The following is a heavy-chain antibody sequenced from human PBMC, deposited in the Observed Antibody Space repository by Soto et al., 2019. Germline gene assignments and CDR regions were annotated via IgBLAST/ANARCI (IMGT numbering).Heavy chain of an antibody. CDR3: ASNSYGYTFYGY. J-gene: IGHJ4*02. D-gene: IGHD5-18*01. Sequence: SETLSLTCTVSGGSISSGDYYWSWIRQPPGKGLEWIGYIYYSGSTYYNPSLKSRVTISVDTSKNQFSLKLSSVTAADTAVYYCASNSYGYTFYGYWGQGTLVTVSS. CDR1: GGSISSGDYY. CDR2: IYYSGST. V-gene: IGHV4-30-4*01.